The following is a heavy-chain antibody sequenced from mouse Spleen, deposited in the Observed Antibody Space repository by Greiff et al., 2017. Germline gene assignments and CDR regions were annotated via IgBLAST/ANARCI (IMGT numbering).Heavy chain of an antibody. J-gene: IGHJ3*01. CDR3: AKGGRYYSNYEAWFAY. Sequence: VQLQQSGAELMKPGASVKLSCKATGYTFTGYWIEWVKQRPGHGLEWIGEILPGSGSTNYNEKFKGKATFTADTSSNTAYMQLSSLTTEDSAIYYCAKGGRYYSNYEAWFAYWGQGTLVTVSA. CDR2: ILPGSGST. V-gene: IGHV1-9*01. D-gene: IGHD2-5*01. CDR1: GYTFTGYW.